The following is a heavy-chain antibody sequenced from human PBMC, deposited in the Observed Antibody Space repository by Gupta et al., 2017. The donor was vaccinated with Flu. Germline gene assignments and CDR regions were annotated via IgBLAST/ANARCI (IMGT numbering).Heavy chain of an antibody. V-gene: IGHV3-23*01. CDR1: GFSFSGYA. CDR2: ISGRGGSI. Sequence: EVQLLESGGGLVHRGGSLTLSCEASGFSFSGYAMSWVRQAPGEGLEWVATISGRGGSIFYADSVKGRASISRDNFKNTVFLQMDSMGVGDTATYFCAKSSYIYGYGYWFDTWGQGTLVTVST. CDR3: AKSSYIYGYGYWFDT. D-gene: IGHD5-18*01. J-gene: IGHJ5*02.